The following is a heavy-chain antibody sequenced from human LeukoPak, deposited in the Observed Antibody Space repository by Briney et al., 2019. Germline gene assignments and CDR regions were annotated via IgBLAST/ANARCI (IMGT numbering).Heavy chain of an antibody. CDR2: INPSGGST. CDR1: GYTFTSYY. CDR3: AKAIVPLISGQFWDY. D-gene: IGHD3-3*02. V-gene: IGHV1-46*01. J-gene: IGHJ4*02. Sequence: ASVKVSCKASGYTFTSYYMHWVRQAPGQGLEWMGIINPSGGSTSYAQKFQGRVTMTRDMSTSTVYMELSSLRSEDTAVYYCAKAIVPLISGQFWDYWGQGTLVTVSS.